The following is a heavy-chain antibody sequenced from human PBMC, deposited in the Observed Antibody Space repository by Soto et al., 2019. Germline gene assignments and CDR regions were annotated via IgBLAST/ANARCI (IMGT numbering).Heavy chain of an antibody. CDR3: ARGAYYDSSGYYSGY. Sequence: ASVKVSCKASGGTFSSYAISWVRQAPGQGLEWMGWISPYNGTANYAQKLQGRVTITTDKSTSTAYMELRSLRSDDTAVYYCARGAYYDSSGYYSGYWGQGTLVTVSS. CDR1: GGTFSSYA. CDR2: ISPYNGTA. V-gene: IGHV1-18*01. J-gene: IGHJ4*02. D-gene: IGHD3-22*01.